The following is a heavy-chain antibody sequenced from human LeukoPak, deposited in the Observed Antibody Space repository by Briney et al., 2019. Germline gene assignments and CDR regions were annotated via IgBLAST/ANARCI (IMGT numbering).Heavy chain of an antibody. CDR2: VRYSGKT. CDR3: ARHYYDSSGLAYYFDY. V-gene: IGHV4-39*01. J-gene: IGHJ4*02. CDR1: GGSISSSSSY. D-gene: IGHD3-22*01. Sequence: SETLSLTCTVSGGSISSSSSYWGWIRQPPGKGLEWIGSVRYSGKTYYNPSLKSRVTMSVDTSKNQFSLRLTSVTAADTAVYSCARHYYDSSGLAYYFDYCGQGTLVTVSS.